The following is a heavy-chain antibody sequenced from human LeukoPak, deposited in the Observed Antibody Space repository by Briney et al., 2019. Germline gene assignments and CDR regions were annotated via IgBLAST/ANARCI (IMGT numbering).Heavy chain of an antibody. J-gene: IGHJ1*01. D-gene: IGHD2-2*01. CDR1: GFTFNTYA. V-gene: IGHV3-23*01. Sequence: GGSLRLSCAASGFTFNTYAVSWVRQAPGKGLEWVSTITGSGDSSFYADSVEGRFTISRDNSKNTLYLQMNSLRAEDTALYYCARGWASTSYYFQHWGQGTLVTVSS. CDR3: ARGWASTSYYFQH. CDR2: ITGSGDSS.